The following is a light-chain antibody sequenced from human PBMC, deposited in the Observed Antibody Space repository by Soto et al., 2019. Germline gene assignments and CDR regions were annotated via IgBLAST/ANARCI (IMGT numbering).Light chain of an antibody. CDR2: AAS. CDR1: QNINAW. V-gene: IGKV1-5*01. J-gene: IGKJ5*01. CDR3: QQLNTYPQIT. Sequence: DIHMTQSPSSLSVSVGDRVTITCRTSQNINAWLAWYQQRPGKAPKLLIYAASTLHSGVPSRFSGSGSGTDFTLTISSLQPEDFATYYCQQLNTYPQITFGQGTRLEIK.